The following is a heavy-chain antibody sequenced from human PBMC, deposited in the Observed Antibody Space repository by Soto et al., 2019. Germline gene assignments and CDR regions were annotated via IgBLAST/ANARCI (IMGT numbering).Heavy chain of an antibody. D-gene: IGHD3-10*01. CDR1: GFTFSSYG. J-gene: IGHJ4*02. CDR3: ARDGVRDGEIDY. CDR2: IWYDGSNK. Sequence: TGGSLRLSCAASGFTFSSYGMHWVRQAPGKGLEWVAVIWYDGSNKYYADSVKGRFTISRDNSKNTLYLQMNSLRAEDTAVYYCARDGVRDGEIDYWGQGTLVTVSS. V-gene: IGHV3-33*01.